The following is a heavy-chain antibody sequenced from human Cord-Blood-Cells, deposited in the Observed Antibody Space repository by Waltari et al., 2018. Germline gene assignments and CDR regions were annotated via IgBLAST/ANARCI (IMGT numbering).Heavy chain of an antibody. CDR2: IYTSGST. CDR3: ARDPTWSEAFDI. CDR1: GGSISSYY. V-gene: IGHV4-4*07. J-gene: IGHJ3*02. D-gene: IGHD2-8*02. Sequence: LTCTVSGGSISSYYWSWIRQPAGKGLEWIGRIYTSGSTNYNPSLKSRVTMTVDTSKNQFSLKLSSVTAADTAVYYCARDPTWSEAFDIWGQGTMVTVSS.